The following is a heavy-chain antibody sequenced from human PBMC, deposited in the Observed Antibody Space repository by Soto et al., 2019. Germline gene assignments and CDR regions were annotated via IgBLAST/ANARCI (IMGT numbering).Heavy chain of an antibody. J-gene: IGHJ3*02. V-gene: IGHV1-69*13. Sequence: SVKVSCKASGGTFSSYAISWVRQAPGQGREWMGGIIPIFGTANYAQKFQGRVTITADESTSTAYMELSSLRSEDTAVYYCAHELAGGVDAFDIWGQGTMVTVSS. CDR3: AHELAGGVDAFDI. CDR2: IIPIFGTA. CDR1: GGTFSSYA. D-gene: IGHD6-19*01.